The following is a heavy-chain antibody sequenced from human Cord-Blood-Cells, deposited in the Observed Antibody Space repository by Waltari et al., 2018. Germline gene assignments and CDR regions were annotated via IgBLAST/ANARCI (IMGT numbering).Heavy chain of an antibody. V-gene: IGHV4-38-2*02. Sequence: VQLQESGPGLVKPSETLSLTCPVSGYSISSGYYWGWTRPPPGKGLEWIGSIYHSGSTYYNPSLMSRVTISVDTSKNQFSLKLSSVTAADTAVYYCARVGGFGSGSYYFDYWGQGTLVTVSS. D-gene: IGHD3-10*01. CDR3: ARVGGFGSGSYYFDY. CDR2: IYHSGST. J-gene: IGHJ4*02. CDR1: GYSISSGYY.